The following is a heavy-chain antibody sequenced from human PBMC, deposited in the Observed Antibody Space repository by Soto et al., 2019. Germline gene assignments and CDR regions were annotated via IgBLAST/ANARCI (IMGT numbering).Heavy chain of an antibody. CDR2: IKQDGSEK. Sequence: GSLRLSCAASGFTFSSYWMSWVRQAPGKGLEWVANIKQDGSEKYYVDSVKGRFPISRDNAKNSLYLQMSSLRAEDTAVYFCARDPDSSGYYLYFDYWGRGTLVTVSS. D-gene: IGHD3-22*01. CDR1: GFTFSSYW. V-gene: IGHV3-7*01. CDR3: ARDPDSSGYYLYFDY. J-gene: IGHJ4*02.